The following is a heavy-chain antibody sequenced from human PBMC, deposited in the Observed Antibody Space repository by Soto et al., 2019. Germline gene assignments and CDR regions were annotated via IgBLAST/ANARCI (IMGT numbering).Heavy chain of an antibody. CDR2: IIPIFGTA. J-gene: IGHJ4*02. D-gene: IGHD2-15*01. V-gene: IGHV1-69*13. CDR1: GGTLSSYA. CDR3: ARESRYCSGGSCYFLPGIDY. Sequence: SVKVSCTDSGGTLSSYAISWVRQAKGQGLEWMGGIIPIFGTANYAQKFQGRVTITADESTSTAYMELSSLRSEDTAVYYCARESRYCSGGSCYFLPGIDYWGQGTLVTVSS.